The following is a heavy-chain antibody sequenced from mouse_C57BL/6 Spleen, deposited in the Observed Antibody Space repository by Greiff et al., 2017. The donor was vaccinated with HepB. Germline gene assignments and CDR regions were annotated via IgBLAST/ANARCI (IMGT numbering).Heavy chain of an antibody. CDR2: INPSSGYT. CDR3: ARGGGSSPFAY. Sequence: QVHVKQSGAELARPGASVKMSCKASGYTFTSYTMHWVKQRPGQGLEWIGYINPSSGYTKYNQKFKDKATLTADISSSTAYMQLSSLTSEDSAVYYCARGGGSSPFAYWGQGTLVTVSA. CDR1: GYTFTSYT. D-gene: IGHD1-1*01. V-gene: IGHV1-4*01. J-gene: IGHJ3*01.